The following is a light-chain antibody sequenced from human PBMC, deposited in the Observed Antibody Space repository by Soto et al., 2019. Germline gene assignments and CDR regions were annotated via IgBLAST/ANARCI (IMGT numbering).Light chain of an antibody. J-gene: IGLJ3*02. CDR2: EVS. V-gene: IGLV2-8*01. Sequence: QSALTQPPSASGSPGQSVTISCTGTSSDVGGYNYVSWYRQHPGKAPKLMIYEVSKRPSGVPDRFSGSKSGNTASLTVSGLQAEDEADYYCSSYAGSNNQVFGGGTKVTVL. CDR3: SSYAGSNNQV. CDR1: SSDVGGYNY.